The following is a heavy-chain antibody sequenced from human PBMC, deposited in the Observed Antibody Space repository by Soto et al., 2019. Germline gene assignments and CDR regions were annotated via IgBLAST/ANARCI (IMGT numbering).Heavy chain of an antibody. J-gene: IGHJ4*02. Sequence: GGSLRLSCAASGFTFSSYDMHWVRQATGKGLEWVSAIGTAGDTYYPGSVKGRFTISRENAKNSLYLQMNSLRAEDTAVYYCARAPPSYDFWSGYSPAYYVDYWGQGTLVTASS. CDR1: GFTFSSYD. V-gene: IGHV3-13*01. CDR2: IGTAGDT. D-gene: IGHD3-3*01. CDR3: ARAPPSYDFWSGYSPAYYVDY.